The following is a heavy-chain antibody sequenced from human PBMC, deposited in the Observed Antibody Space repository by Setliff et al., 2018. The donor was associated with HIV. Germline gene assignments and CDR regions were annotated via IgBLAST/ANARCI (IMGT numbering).Heavy chain of an antibody. J-gene: IGHJ4*02. V-gene: IGHV4-61*01. CDR3: ARDPPGYGDSKDY. Sequence: PSETLSLTCSVSGGSVGSGSYYWSWIRQSPGKGLEWLGYIYYSGSTTYNPSLRSRVTISIDTSKNQVSLNLRSVTAADTAVYYCARDPPGYGDSKDYWGQGKLVTVSS. D-gene: IGHD4-17*01. CDR1: GGSVGSGSYY. CDR2: IYYSGST.